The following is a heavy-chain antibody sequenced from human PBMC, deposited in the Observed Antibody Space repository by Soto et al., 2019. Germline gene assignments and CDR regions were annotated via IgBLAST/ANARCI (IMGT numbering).Heavy chain of an antibody. Sequence: QVQLVQSGAEVKKPGASVKVSCKASGYTFTSYGISWVRQAPGQGLEWMGWISANNGNTNYVQKLQGRVTMTTDTSTSTAYRELRSLRSDDTAVYYCARDRGSYALDYWGQGTQVTVSS. CDR3: ARDRGSYALDY. D-gene: IGHD1-26*01. V-gene: IGHV1-18*01. CDR1: GYTFTSYG. CDR2: ISANNGNT. J-gene: IGHJ4*02.